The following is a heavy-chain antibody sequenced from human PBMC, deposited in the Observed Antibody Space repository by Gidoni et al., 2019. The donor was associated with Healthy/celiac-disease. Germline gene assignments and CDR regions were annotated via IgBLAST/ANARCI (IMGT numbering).Heavy chain of an antibody. D-gene: IGHD2-8*02. CDR1: GGTFSSYA. CDR2: IIPIFDTA. V-gene: IGHV1-69*01. CDR3: ARAREGTVMDWFDP. Sequence: QVQLVQAGAEVQKPGSSVKVPCKSSGGTFSSYAISWVRQAPGQGLEWMGGIIPIFDTANYAQKFQSRVTITADESTSTAYMELSSLRSEDTAVYYCARAREGTVMDWFDPWGQGTLVTVSS. J-gene: IGHJ5*02.